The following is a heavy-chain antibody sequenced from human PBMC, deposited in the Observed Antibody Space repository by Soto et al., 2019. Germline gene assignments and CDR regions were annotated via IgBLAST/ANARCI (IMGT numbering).Heavy chain of an antibody. D-gene: IGHD3-3*01. Sequence: HPGGSLRLSCAASGFTFSSYGMHWVRQAPGKGLEWVAVISYDGSNKYYADSVKGRFTISRDNSKNTLYLQMNSLRAEDTAVYYCAKDVGSGRLYYYGMDVWGQGTTVTVSS. CDR2: ISYDGSNK. J-gene: IGHJ6*02. V-gene: IGHV3-30*18. CDR1: GFTFSSYG. CDR3: AKDVGSGRLYYYGMDV.